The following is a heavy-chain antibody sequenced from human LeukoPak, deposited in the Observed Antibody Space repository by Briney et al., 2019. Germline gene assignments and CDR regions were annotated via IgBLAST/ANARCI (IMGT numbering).Heavy chain of an antibody. D-gene: IGHD3-16*01. J-gene: IGHJ4*02. Sequence: PGGSLRLSCAASGFTFSSSWMTWVRQAPGRGLEWVANINQDGTVTQYAGSVKGRFTISRDNAKNSMFLQMSSLRAGDTAVYYCARSYDYAYDDWGQGTLVTVSS. CDR3: ARSYDYAYDD. CDR2: INQDGTVT. CDR1: GFTFSSSW. V-gene: IGHV3-7*01.